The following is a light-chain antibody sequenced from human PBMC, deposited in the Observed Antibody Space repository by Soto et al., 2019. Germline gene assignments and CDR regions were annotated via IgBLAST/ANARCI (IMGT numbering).Light chain of an antibody. CDR2: DAS. Sequence: DIQMTQSPSTLSASVGDRVTITCRASQSISTWMAWYQQKPGKAPKLLVYDASTLQSGVASRFSGSGSETEFTLIISGLQPDDSATYYCQQYTNTNNPWMFGQGTKVDI. V-gene: IGKV1-5*01. CDR1: QSISTW. CDR3: QQYTNTNNPWM. J-gene: IGKJ1*01.